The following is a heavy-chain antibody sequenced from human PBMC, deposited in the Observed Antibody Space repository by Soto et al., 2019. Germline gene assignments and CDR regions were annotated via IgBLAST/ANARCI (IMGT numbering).Heavy chain of an antibody. CDR2: LSGSGGTT. Sequence: GGSLRLSCSASGFTFSSYAMSWVRQTPGKGLEWVSTLSGSGGTTYYADSVKGRFTISRDDSKKTAYLQMNSLESEDTAVYYCSRDDSDWFFNWGRGTLVTVSS. CDR1: GFTFSSYA. J-gene: IGHJ4*02. D-gene: IGHD3-9*01. V-gene: IGHV3-23*01. CDR3: SRDDSDWFFN.